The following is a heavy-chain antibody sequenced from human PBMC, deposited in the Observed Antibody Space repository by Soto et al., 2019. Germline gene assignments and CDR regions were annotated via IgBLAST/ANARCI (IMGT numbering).Heavy chain of an antibody. CDR2: IYYSGNT. CDR1: GGSISSGYYY. Sequence: SETLSLTCVVSGGSISSGYYYWSWIRQPPGKVLEWIGNIYYSGNTYYNPSLKSRLIIXXXXSXNXFXLXVXSVTXADTAVYYCASSSLYGMDVWGQGTTVTVSS. V-gene: IGHV4-30-4*01. CDR3: ASSSLYGMDV. J-gene: IGHJ6*02.